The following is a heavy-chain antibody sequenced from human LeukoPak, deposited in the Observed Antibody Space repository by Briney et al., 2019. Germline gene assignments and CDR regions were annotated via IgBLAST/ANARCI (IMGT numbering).Heavy chain of an antibody. J-gene: IGHJ5*01. CDR3: GRDPDS. CDR2: LSGDGRER. Sequence: GGSLRPSCAASGFIFSTYWMNWVRQAPGKGLEWVAGLSGDGRERVYVDSVRGRFTISRDNAKNSLYLQMNSLTAEDTAVYYCGRDPDSWGQGTVVTVSS. V-gene: IGHV3-7*04. CDR1: GFIFSTYW.